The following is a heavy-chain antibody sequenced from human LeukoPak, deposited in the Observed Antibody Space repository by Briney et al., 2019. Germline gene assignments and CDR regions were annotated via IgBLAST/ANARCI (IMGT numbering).Heavy chain of an antibody. Sequence: ASVKVSCKASGYTFTSYAMHWVRQAPGQSLEWMGWINAGNGNTKYSQKFQGRVTITRDTSTSTVYMELSSLRSEDTAVYYCARLFSWSGLPIGYMDVWGKGTTVTVSS. CDR1: GYTFTSYA. J-gene: IGHJ6*03. V-gene: IGHV1-3*01. CDR2: INAGNGNT. CDR3: ARLFSWSGLPIGYMDV. D-gene: IGHD3-3*01.